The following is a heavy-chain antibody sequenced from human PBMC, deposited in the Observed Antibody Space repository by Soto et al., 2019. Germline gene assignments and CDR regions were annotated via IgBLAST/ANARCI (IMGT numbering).Heavy chain of an antibody. CDR2: ISAYNGYT. V-gene: IGHV1-18*01. CDR3: ARDLYDSSGYHYFDY. J-gene: IGHJ4*02. D-gene: IGHD3-22*01. Sequence: ASVKVSCKASGYTFTNYGISWVRQAPGQGLEWMGWISAYNGYTNYAQKLQGRVTMTTDTSTSTAYMELRSLRSDDTAVYYCARDLYDSSGYHYFDYWGQGTLVTVSS. CDR1: GYTFTNYG.